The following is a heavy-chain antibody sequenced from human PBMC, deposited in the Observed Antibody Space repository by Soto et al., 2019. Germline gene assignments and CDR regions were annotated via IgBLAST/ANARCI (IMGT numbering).Heavy chain of an antibody. D-gene: IGHD2-8*01. CDR1: GSSISNYY. V-gene: IGHV4-59*08. J-gene: IGHJ6*03. Sequence: SETLSLTCSVSGSSISNYYWSWIRQPPGKGLECMGYIYNSGNTNYNPSLKSRVTISVDTSKNQFSLNLSSVTAADTAVYFCARRLYNYYYYYMDVWGKGTTVTVS. CDR2: IYNSGNT. CDR3: ARRLYNYYYYYMDV.